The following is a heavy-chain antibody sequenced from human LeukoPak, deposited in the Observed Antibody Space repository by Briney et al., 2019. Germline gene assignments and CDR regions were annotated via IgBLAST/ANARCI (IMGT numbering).Heavy chain of an antibody. Sequence: GRSLRLSCAASGFTFSSYWMSWVRQAPGKGLEWVANIKQDESEKYYVDSVKGRFTISRDNARNALDLQMNSLRAEDTAVYYCARASRRDSIFEFWGQGTLVTVSS. D-gene: IGHD2/OR15-2a*01. J-gene: IGHJ4*02. CDR3: ARASRRDSIFEF. V-gene: IGHV3-7*04. CDR2: IKQDESEK. CDR1: GFTFSSYW.